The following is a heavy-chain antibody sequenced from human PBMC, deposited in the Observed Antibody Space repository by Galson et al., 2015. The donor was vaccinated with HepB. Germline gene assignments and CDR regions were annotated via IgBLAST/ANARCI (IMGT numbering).Heavy chain of an antibody. CDR2: ISGNGGTI. D-gene: IGHD2-21*01. V-gene: IGHV3-23*01. CDR1: GFTFSGYA. Sequence: SLRLSCAGSGFTFSGYAMSWVRQAPGKGLEWVSVISGNGGTIYYADSVKGRFTISRDNSKNTLILRMSSLRAEDTAVYYCAKDQLWGGGEGYYDSWGQGTLVTVSS. J-gene: IGHJ4*02. CDR3: AKDQLWGGGEGYYDS.